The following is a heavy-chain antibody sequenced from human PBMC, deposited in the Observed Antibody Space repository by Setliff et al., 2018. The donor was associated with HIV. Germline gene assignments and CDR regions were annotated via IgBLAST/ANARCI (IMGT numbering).Heavy chain of an antibody. Sequence: SVKVSCKASGFTFTNSAMQWVRQARGQRLEWIGWIVVGSYNTNYAQKSQERVTITRDLSTSTAYMELSSLRCEDTAVYYCAAASNRRVRGVNLHYYYYMDVWGKGTTVTVSS. D-gene: IGHD3-10*01. J-gene: IGHJ6*03. V-gene: IGHV1-58*02. CDR3: AAASNRRVRGVNLHYYYYMDV. CDR2: IVVGSYNT. CDR1: GFTFTNSA.